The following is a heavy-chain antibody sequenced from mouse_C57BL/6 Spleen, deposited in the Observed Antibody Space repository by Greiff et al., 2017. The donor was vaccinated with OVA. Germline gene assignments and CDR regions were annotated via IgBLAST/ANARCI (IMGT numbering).Heavy chain of an antibody. CDR3: ARDEETDWYFDV. Sequence: EVQGVESGGGLVKPGGSLKLSCAASGFTFSSYAMSWVRQTPEKRLEWVATISDGGSYTYYPDNVKGRFTISRDNAKNNLYLQMSHLKSEDTAMYYCARDEETDWYFDVWGTGTTVTVAS. CDR2: ISDGGSYT. V-gene: IGHV5-4*01. CDR1: GFTFSSYA. J-gene: IGHJ1*03.